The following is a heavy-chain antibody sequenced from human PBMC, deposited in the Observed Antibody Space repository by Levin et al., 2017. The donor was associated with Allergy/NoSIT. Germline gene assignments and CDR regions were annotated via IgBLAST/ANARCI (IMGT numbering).Heavy chain of an antibody. J-gene: IGHJ4*02. CDR2: IYSSGST. D-gene: IGHD2-15*01. CDR3: ARTLKAVYYFDY. CDR1: GASVSSSY. V-gene: IGHV4-4*08. Sequence: SQTLSLTCTVSGASVSSSYWSWTRQPPGKGLEWIGYIYSSGSTNYNPSLKSRVTISVDTSKNQFSLKLSSVTAADTAVYYCARTLKAVYYFDYWGQGTLVTVSS.